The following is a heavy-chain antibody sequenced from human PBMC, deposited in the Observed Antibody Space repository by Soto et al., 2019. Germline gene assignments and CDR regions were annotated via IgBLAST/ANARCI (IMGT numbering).Heavy chain of an antibody. CDR1: GFTFGDYA. V-gene: IGHV3-49*03. CDR3: TRDNFHDTSGYYPDY. J-gene: IGHJ4*01. D-gene: IGHD3-22*01. CDR2: VRSKTYGGTT. Sequence: GGSLRLSCTASGFTFGDYAVTWFRQAPGKGLEWLGFVRSKTYGGTTEYGASVKGRFTISRDDSKSVAYLQMNTLKTEDTAVYYCTRDNFHDTSGYYPDYWGHGTLVTVSS.